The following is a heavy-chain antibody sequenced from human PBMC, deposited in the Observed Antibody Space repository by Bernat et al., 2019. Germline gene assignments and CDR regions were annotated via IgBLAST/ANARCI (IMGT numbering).Heavy chain of an antibody. J-gene: IGHJ6*03. Sequence: EVQLVESGGGLVKPGGSLRLSCAASGFTFSSYEMNWVRQAPGKGLEWVSYISSSGSTIYYADSVKGRFTISRDNAKNSLYLQMNSLRAEDTAVYYCARDYGYSGYDRYYYYMDVWGKGTTVTVSS. CDR3: ARDYGYSGYDRYYYYMDV. D-gene: IGHD5-12*01. CDR1: GFTFSSYE. V-gene: IGHV3-48*03. CDR2: ISSSGSTI.